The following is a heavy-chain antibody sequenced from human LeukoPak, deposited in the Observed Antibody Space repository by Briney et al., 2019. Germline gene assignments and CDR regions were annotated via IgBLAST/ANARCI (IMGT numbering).Heavy chain of an antibody. J-gene: IGHJ4*02. Sequence: SETLSLTCAVYGGSFSDYYWSWIRQPPGKGLEWIGTIYYSGSTYYNPSLKSRVTISLDTSKNQFSLKLSSVTAADTAVYYCARPSPGTVDYWGQGTLVTVSS. D-gene: IGHD6-13*01. CDR3: ARPSPGTVDY. V-gene: IGHV4-34*01. CDR2: IYYSGST. CDR1: GGSFSDYY.